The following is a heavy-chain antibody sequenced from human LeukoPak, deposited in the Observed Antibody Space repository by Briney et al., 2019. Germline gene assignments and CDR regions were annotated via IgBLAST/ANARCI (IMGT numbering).Heavy chain of an antibody. J-gene: IGHJ4*02. Sequence: PGRSLRLSCAASAFIFSSYDMHLVRQAPGKGLEWVALISRDGTNKQYADSVKGRFTISRDNSKNTLYLQMNSLRAEDTAVYYCVKGGLMRFFDYWGQGTLVTVSS. D-gene: IGHD2-8*01. V-gene: IGHV3-30*18. CDR3: VKGGLMRFFDY. CDR2: ISRDGTNK. CDR1: AFIFSSYD.